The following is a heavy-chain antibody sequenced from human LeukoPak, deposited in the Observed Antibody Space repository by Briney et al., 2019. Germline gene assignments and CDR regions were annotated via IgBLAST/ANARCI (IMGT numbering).Heavy chain of an antibody. D-gene: IGHD3-22*01. V-gene: IGHV1-18*01. CDR2: ISAYNGNT. Sequence: ASVKVSCKASGYTFTSYGISWVRQAPGQGLEWMGWISAYNGNTNYAQKLQGRVTMTTDTSTSTAYMELRSLRSDDTAVYYCARVDCDGSGYYYNYYYGMDVWGQGTTVTVSS. J-gene: IGHJ6*02. CDR3: ARVDCDGSGYYYNYYYGMDV. CDR1: GYTFTSYG.